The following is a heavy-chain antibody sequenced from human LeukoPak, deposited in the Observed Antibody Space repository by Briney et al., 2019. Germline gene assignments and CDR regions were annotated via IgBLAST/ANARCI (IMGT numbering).Heavy chain of an antibody. D-gene: IGHD6-13*01. V-gene: IGHV1-24*01. CDR2: FDPEDGET. CDR1: GYTLTELS. J-gene: IGHJ4*02. CDR3: ARDSFRGSSWYLDFDY. Sequence: GASVRVSCKVSGYTLTELSMHWVRQAPGKGREWMGGFDPEDGETIYAQKFQGRVTMTEDTSTDTAYMELSSLRSEDTAVYYCARDSFRGSSWYLDFDYWGQGTLVTVSS.